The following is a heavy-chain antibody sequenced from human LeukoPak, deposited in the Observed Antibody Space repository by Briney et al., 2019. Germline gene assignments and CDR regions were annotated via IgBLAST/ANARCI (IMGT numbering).Heavy chain of an antibody. CDR2: IYTSGST. Sequence: SETLSLTCTVSGGSISSGSYYWSWIRQPAGKGLEWIGRIYTSGSTNYNPSLKSRVTISVDTSKNQFSLKLSSVTAADTAVYYCARVGSSWGNYYYYMDVWGKGTTVTVSS. V-gene: IGHV4-61*02. CDR1: GGSISSGSYY. D-gene: IGHD6-6*01. J-gene: IGHJ6*03. CDR3: ARVGSSWGNYYYYMDV.